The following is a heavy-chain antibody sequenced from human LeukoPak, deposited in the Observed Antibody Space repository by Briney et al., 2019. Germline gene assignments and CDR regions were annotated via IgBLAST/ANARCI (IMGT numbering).Heavy chain of an antibody. CDR2: ISSSSSYI. Sequence: GGSLRLSCAASGFTFSGSAMHWVRQAPGKGLEWVSSISSSSSYIYYADSMKGRFTISRDNAKNSLYLQMNSLRAEDTAVYYCARDGDYYDSSGYCDAFDIWGQGTMVTVSS. CDR3: ARDGDYYDSSGYCDAFDI. J-gene: IGHJ3*02. V-gene: IGHV3-21*01. CDR1: GFTFSGSA. D-gene: IGHD3-22*01.